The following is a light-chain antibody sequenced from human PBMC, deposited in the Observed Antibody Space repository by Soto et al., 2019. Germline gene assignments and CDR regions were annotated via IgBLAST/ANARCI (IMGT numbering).Light chain of an antibody. Sequence: QSVLTQPPSASGSPGQSVTISCTGTSSVVGAYNYVSWYQQHPGKAPKLMIYEVSKRPSGVPDRFSGSKSGNAASLTVSGLQAEDEADYYCFSYAGSRFYVFGTGTKVTVL. J-gene: IGLJ1*01. CDR1: SSVVGAYNY. CDR3: FSYAGSRFYV. CDR2: EVS. V-gene: IGLV2-8*01.